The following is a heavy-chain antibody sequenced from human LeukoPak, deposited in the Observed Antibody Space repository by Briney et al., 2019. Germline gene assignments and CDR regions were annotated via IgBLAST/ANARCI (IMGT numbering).Heavy chain of an antibody. D-gene: IGHD3-3*01. J-gene: IGHJ4*02. V-gene: IGHV1-2*06. Sequence: ASVKVSCKASGYTFTGYYMHWVRQAPGQGLEWMGRINPNSGGTNFAQKFQGRVTMTRDTSISTAYMELSRLRSDDTAVYYCARGPRGIFGVVIRYYFDYWGQGTLVTVSS. CDR2: INPNSGGT. CDR3: ARGPRGIFGVVIRYYFDY. CDR1: GYTFTGYY.